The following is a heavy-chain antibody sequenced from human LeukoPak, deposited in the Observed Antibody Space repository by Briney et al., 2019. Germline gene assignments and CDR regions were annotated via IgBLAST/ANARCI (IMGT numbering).Heavy chain of an antibody. CDR3: AKDWAVTMGPLGL. CDR1: GFTFTNYG. Sequence: GGSLCLSCAASGFTFTNYGMHWVCQAPGKGLEWVAVISYDGSDKYYADSVQGRSTISRDNSKNTLYLQMNSLGPEDTAVYYCAKDWAVTMGPLGLWGQGNPVTVSS. J-gene: IGHJ6*01. D-gene: IGHD4-17*01. CDR2: ISYDGSDK. V-gene: IGHV3-30*18.